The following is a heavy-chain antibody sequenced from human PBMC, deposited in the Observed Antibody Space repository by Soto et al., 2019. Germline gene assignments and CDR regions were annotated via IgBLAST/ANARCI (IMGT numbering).Heavy chain of an antibody. J-gene: IGHJ4*02. CDR1: GFTFGSRA. D-gene: IGHD3-10*01. CDR2: ITDTGGDT. V-gene: IGHV3-23*01. Sequence: LRLSCVASGFTFGSRAMSWVRQAPGEGLEWVSTITDTGGDTKYADSVRGRFTISRDNSKNTLYLQMSSLRAEDSAVYHCARGSKDSYPGSRIFDFWGRGTLVTVSS. CDR3: ARGSKDSYPGSRIFDF.